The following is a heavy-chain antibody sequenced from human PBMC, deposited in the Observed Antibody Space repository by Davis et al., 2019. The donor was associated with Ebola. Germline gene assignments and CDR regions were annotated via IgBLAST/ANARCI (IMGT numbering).Heavy chain of an antibody. Sequence: GESLKISCAASGFTFSNYWMHWVRQAPGKGLVWVSRINSDGSDTSYADSVKGRFTISRDNAKNTLYLQMNSLRAEGTAVYYCERDIDYWGQGTLVTVSS. J-gene: IGHJ4*02. CDR2: INSDGSDT. V-gene: IGHV3-74*01. CDR3: ERDIDY. CDR1: GFTFSNYW.